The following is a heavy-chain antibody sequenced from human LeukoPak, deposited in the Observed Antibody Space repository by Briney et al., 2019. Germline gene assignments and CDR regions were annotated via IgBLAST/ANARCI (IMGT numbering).Heavy chain of an antibody. CDR2: ISSSSSYI. CDR1: GFTFSSYS. D-gene: IGHD3-22*01. Sequence: PGGSLRLSCAASGFTFSSYSMNWVRQAPGKGLEWVSSISSSSSYIYYADSVKGRFTISRDNAKNSLYLQMNSLRAEDTTLYYCARASSGYYSAILYWGQGTLVTVSS. CDR3: ARASSGYYSAILY. J-gene: IGHJ4*02. V-gene: IGHV3-21*04.